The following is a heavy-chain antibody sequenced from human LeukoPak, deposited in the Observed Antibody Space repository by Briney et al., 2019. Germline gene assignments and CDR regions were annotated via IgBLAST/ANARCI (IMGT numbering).Heavy chain of an antibody. CDR2: IYYRGST. J-gene: IGHJ3*02. CDR3: VRVQANGHSDI. Sequence: SETLSLTCTVSGGSISNYHWSWIRQPPGKGLGWIGYIYYRGSTKCNPSLESRVTISVDMSKNQFSLKLNSVTAADTAVYYCVRVQANGHSDIWGQGTMVTVSS. V-gene: IGHV4-59*01. CDR1: GGSISNYH. D-gene: IGHD5-24*01.